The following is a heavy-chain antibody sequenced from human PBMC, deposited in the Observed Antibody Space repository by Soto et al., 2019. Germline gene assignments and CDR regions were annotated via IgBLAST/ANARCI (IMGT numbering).Heavy chain of an antibody. V-gene: IGHV4-4*02. J-gene: IGHJ6*02. D-gene: IGHD3-3*01. CDR2: IYHSEST. CDR1: SGSISSSNW. Sequence: NHSETLSLTCAVSSGSISSSNWWSWVRQPPGKGLEWIGEIYHSESTNYNPSLKSRVTVSVDKSKNQFSLKLSSVTAADTAVFYCARFESGYKYYYGMDVWGQGTTVTVSS. CDR3: ARFESGYKYYYGMDV.